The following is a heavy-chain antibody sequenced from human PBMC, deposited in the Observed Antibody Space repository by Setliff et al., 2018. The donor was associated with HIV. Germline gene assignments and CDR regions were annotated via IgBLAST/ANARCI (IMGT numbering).Heavy chain of an antibody. Sequence: ASVKVSCKASGYTFTDDYMHWVQQAPGKGLEWMGRVDPENNKTIYTEKFQGRVSMTADTSTDTAYLELSSLRSDDTAVYYCARDREGVRLSMIIEGPFDPWGQGTLVTVSS. CDR3: ARDREGVRLSMIIEGPFDP. D-gene: IGHD3-22*01. J-gene: IGHJ5*02. CDR2: VDPENNKT. CDR1: GYTFTDDY. V-gene: IGHV1-69-2*01.